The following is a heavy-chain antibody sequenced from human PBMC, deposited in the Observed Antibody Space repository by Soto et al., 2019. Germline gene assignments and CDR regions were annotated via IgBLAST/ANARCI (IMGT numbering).Heavy chain of an antibody. J-gene: IGHJ4*02. Sequence: GESLKISCAASGFTFSSYAMHWVRQAPGKGLEWVAVISYDGSNKYYADSVKGRFTISRDNSKNTLYLQMNSLRAEDTAVYYCARTDRYSGSYYDYWGQGTLVTVSS. CDR2: ISYDGSNK. CDR3: ARTDRYSGSYYDY. V-gene: IGHV3-30-3*01. D-gene: IGHD1-26*01. CDR1: GFTFSSYA.